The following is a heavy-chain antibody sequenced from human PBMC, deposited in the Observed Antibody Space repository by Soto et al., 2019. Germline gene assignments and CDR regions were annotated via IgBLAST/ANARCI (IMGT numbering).Heavy chain of an antibody. CDR3: ARDHPHYDFWSGYYQVYMAV. J-gene: IGHJ6*03. Sequence: PISDTSSVSDGNIISYYWRWIRKKPGKGLEWIGYIYYSGSTNYNPSLKSRVTISVDTSKNQFSLKLSSVTAADTAVYYCARDHPHYDFWSGYYQVYMAVWGKGTTVTVSS. CDR1: DGNIISYY. CDR2: IYYSGST. D-gene: IGHD3-3*01. V-gene: IGHV4-59*01.